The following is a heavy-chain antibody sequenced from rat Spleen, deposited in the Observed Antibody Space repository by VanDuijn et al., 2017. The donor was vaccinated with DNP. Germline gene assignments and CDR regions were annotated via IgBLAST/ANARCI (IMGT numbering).Heavy chain of an antibody. CDR1: GFTFSDYS. CDR3: ATLMYATDYYYFHY. J-gene: IGHJ2*01. V-gene: IGHV5S10*01. D-gene: IGHD1-6*01. CDR2: IVYDGSSS. Sequence: EVQLVESGGGLVQPGRSLKLSCAASGFTFSDYSMAWVRQAPKKGLEWVATIVYDGSSSYYGDSVTGRFTISRDNAKSTLYLQVDSLRSEDTATYYCATLMYATDYYYFHYWGQGVMVTVSS.